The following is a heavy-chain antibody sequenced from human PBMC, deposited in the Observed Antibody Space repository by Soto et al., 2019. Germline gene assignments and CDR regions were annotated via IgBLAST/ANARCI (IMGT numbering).Heavy chain of an antibody. D-gene: IGHD4-17*01. CDR1: GFTFDDYA. CDR2: ISWNSGSI. V-gene: IGHV3-9*01. J-gene: IGHJ4*02. CDR3: ARTVTLSRYFDY. Sequence: EVQLVESGGGLVQPGRSLRLSCAASGFTFDDYAMHWVRQAPGKGLEWVSGISWNSGSIGYADSVKGRFTISRDNAKNSLYLQMNSLRAEDTALYYCARTVTLSRYFDYWGQGTLVTVSS.